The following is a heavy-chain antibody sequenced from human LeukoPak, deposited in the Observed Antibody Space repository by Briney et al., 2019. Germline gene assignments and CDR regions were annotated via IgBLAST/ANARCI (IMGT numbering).Heavy chain of an antibody. V-gene: IGHV4-59*01. CDR3: ARVDYDYVWGSFGPYDY. D-gene: IGHD3-16*01. Sequence: PETLSLTCTVSGGSISSYYWSWIRQPPGKGLEWIGYIYYSGSTNYNPSLKSRVTISVDTSKNQFSLKLSSVTAADTAVYYCARVDYDYVWGSFGPYDYWGQGTLVTVSS. CDR2: IYYSGST. J-gene: IGHJ4*02. CDR1: GGSISSYY.